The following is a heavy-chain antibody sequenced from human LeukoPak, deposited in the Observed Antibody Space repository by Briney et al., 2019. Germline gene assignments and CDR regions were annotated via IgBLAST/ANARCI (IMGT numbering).Heavy chain of an antibody. CDR3: ARGVVVPAASLTYYFDY. Sequence: SETLSLTCSVSGGSISTYYWSWIRQPPGKGLEWIGYIYYSGSTSYNPSLKSRVTISVDTSKSQFSLELSSVTAADTAVYYCARGVVVPAASLTYYFDYWGQGTLVTVSS. V-gene: IGHV4-59*08. J-gene: IGHJ4*02. CDR2: IYYSGST. CDR1: GGSISTYY. D-gene: IGHD2-2*01.